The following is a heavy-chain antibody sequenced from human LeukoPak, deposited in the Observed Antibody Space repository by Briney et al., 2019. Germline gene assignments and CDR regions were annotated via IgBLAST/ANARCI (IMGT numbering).Heavy chain of an antibody. CDR2: ISSGGSTI. D-gene: IGHD3-22*01. J-gene: IGHJ4*02. CDR3: ARNIYYYDSSGYRRNYYFDY. V-gene: IGHV3-11*01. Sequence: PGGSLRLSCAASGFTFSDYCMSWIRQAPGKGLEWVSYISSGGSTIYYADSVKGRFTISRDNAKNSLYLQMNSLRAEDTAVYYCARNIYYYDSSGYRRNYYFDYWGQGTLVIVSS. CDR1: GFTFSDYC.